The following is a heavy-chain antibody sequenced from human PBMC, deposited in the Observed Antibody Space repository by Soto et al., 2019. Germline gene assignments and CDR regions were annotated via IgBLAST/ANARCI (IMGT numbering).Heavy chain of an antibody. V-gene: IGHV1-69*01. Sequence: QVQLVQYGAEVKKPWSSVKVSCKASGGTFSSYAIGWVRQAPGQGLEWMGGIILIFRTANYVQKCQGRVTITADESTSTAYMELSSLRSEDMAVYYCAGPVSNWKDGTFDYWGQGTLVTVSS. J-gene: IGHJ4*02. CDR3: AGPVSNWKDGTFDY. D-gene: IGHD1-1*01. CDR2: IILIFRTA. CDR1: GGTFSSYA.